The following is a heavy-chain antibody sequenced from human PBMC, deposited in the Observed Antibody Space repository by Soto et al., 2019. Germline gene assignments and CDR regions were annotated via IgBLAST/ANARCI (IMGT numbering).Heavy chain of an antibody. V-gene: IGHV1-2*04. Sequence: ASVKVSCKASGYTFTGYYMHWVRQAPGQGLEWVGWINPNSGGTNYAQKFQGWVTMTRDTSISTAYMELSRLRSDDTAVYYCARATTVKGYYYYYGMDVWGQGTTVTVSS. CDR2: INPNSGGT. J-gene: IGHJ6*02. CDR1: GYTFTGYY. CDR3: ARATTVKGYYYYYGMDV. D-gene: IGHD4-17*01.